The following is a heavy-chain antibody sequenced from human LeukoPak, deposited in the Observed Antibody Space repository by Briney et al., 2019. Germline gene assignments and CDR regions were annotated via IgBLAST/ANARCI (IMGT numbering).Heavy chain of an antibody. V-gene: IGHV3-11*01. J-gene: IGHJ4*02. D-gene: IGHD3-22*01. CDR2: ISSSGSTI. CDR3: ARQYYDSSGSDFDY. Sequence: GESLKISCAASGFTFSDYYMSWIRQAPGKGLEWVSYISSSGSTIYYADSVKGRFTISRDNAKNSLYLQMNSLRAEDTAVYYCARQYYDSSGSDFDYWGQGTLVTVSS. CDR1: GFTFSDYY.